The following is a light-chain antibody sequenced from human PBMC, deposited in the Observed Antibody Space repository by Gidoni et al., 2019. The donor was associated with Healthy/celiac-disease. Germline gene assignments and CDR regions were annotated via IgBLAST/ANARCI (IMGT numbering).Light chain of an antibody. CDR2: DAS. J-gene: IGKJ2*01. CDR3: QQYDNLPYT. V-gene: IGKV1-33*01. CDR1: QDISNY. Sequence: DIQMTQSPSSLSASVGDSVTITCQASQDISNYLKWYQQKPGKAPKLLIYDASNLETGVPSRFSGSGSGTDFTFTISSLQPEDIATYYCQQYDNLPYTFGQGTKLEIK.